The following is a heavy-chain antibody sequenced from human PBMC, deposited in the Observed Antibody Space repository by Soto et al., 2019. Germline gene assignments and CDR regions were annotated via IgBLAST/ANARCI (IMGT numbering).Heavy chain of an antibody. D-gene: IGHD3-9*01. J-gene: IGHJ6*02. CDR2: IYYSGST. CDR1: GGSISSGGYY. CDR3: ARASILTGYNYGMDV. V-gene: IGHV4-31*03. Sequence: SETLSLTCTVSGGSISSGGYYWSWIRQHPGKGLEWIGYIYYSGSTYYNPSLKSRVTISVDTSKNQFSLKLSSVTAADTAVYYCARASILTGYNYGMDVWGQGTTVT.